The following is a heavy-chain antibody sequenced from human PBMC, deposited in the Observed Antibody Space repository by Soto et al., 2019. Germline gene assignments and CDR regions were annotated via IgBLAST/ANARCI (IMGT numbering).Heavy chain of an antibody. CDR2: IIPILGIA. V-gene: IGHV1-69*02. D-gene: IGHD6-19*01. CDR1: GGTFNTYT. CDR3: ASAIAVAGNTSEVFDI. J-gene: IGHJ3*02. Sequence: QVQLVQSGAEVKKPGSSVKVSCKASGGTFNTYTISWVRQAPGQGLEWMGRIIPILGIAKYAQKFQGRVTITADKSTSTAYMELSSLRSEDTAVYYCASAIAVAGNTSEVFDIWGQGTMVTVSS.